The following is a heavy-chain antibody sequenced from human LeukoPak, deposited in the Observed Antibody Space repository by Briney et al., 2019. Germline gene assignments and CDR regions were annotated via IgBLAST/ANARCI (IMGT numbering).Heavy chain of an antibody. J-gene: IGHJ5*02. D-gene: IGHD4-23*01. CDR3: AKDYDYGGVNWFDP. V-gene: IGHV3-23*01. Sequence: GGSLRLSCAASGFTFSSYAMSWVRQAPGKGPDWVSGISGSGGSTYYADSVKGRFTISRDNSKNTLYLQMNSLRAEDTAGYYCAKDYDYGGVNWFDPWGQGTLVIVSS. CDR2: ISGSGGST. CDR1: GFTFSSYA.